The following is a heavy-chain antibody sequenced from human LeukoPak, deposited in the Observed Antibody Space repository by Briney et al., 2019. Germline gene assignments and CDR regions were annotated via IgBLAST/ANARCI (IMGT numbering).Heavy chain of an antibody. CDR2: VFYSGST. D-gene: IGHD3-9*01. V-gene: IGHV4-59*12. CDR3: ASGGLVSRYLDH. J-gene: IGHJ4*02. CDR1: GGSISSYY. Sequence: SETLSLTCTVSGGSISSYYWSWIRQPPGKGLEWIGEVFYSGSTNSNPSLKSRLTMSVDESKHEFSLRLTAVTAVDTAVYYCASGGLVSRYLDHWGQGALVNVSP.